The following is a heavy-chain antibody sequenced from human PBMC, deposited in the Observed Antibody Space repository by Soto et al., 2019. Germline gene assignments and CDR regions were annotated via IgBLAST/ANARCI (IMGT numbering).Heavy chain of an antibody. D-gene: IGHD6-13*01. V-gene: IGHV4-39*01. CDR2: IYNSGRT. CDR1: GGSISSSSYY. CDR3: ATIAATYDAFDI. Sequence: QLQLQESGPGLVKPSETLSLTCTVSGGSISSSSYYWGWIRQPPGKGLEWIGSIYNSGRTYYNPSLKSRVXXXVXXSKNQCSLKLSSVTAADTAVFYCATIAATYDAFDIWGQGTMVTVSS. J-gene: IGHJ3*02.